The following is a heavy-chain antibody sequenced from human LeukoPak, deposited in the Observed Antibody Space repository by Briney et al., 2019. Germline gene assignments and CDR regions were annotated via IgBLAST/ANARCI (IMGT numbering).Heavy chain of an antibody. CDR2: IRSKAYGEAI. J-gene: IGHJ3*01. Sequence: GGSLRLSCTGSGFTFADYAMTWVRQAPGKGLELVGFIRSKAYGEAIAYAASVKGRFTISRDDSESIAYLQMNSLRTEDTARYYCTRWTTLSILDLWGQGSMVIVSS. D-gene: IGHD1-1*01. CDR3: TRWTTLSILDL. CDR1: GFTFADYA. V-gene: IGHV3-49*04.